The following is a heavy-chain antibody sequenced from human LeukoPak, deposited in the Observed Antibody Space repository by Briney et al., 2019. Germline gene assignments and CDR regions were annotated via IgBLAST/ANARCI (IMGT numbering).Heavy chain of an antibody. D-gene: IGHD3-3*01. V-gene: IGHV4-30-2*01. CDR1: GGSISSGGYY. CDR3: ARADYDFWSGVTGDAFDI. J-gene: IGHJ3*02. Sequence: SETLSLTCTVSGGSISSGGYYWSWIRQPPGKGLEWIGYIYHSGSTYYNPSLKSRVTISVDRSKNQFSLKLSSVTAADTAVYYCARADYDFWSGVTGDAFDIWGQGTMVTVSS. CDR2: IYHSGST.